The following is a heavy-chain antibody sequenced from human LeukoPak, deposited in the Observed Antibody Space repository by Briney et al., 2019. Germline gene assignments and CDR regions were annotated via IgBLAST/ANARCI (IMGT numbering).Heavy chain of an antibody. J-gene: IGHJ4*02. V-gene: IGHV3-23*01. CDR3: ATGYCSDGTCYSVY. CDR1: GGAFSGYY. Sequence: ETLSLTCAVYGGAFSGYYWSWVRQAPGKGLEWLSAISGSGGDTYYTDSVEGRFIISRDKAKNTLYLQMNSLRAEDTAVYYCATGYCSDGTCYSVYWGQGTLVTVSS. D-gene: IGHD2-15*01. CDR2: ISGSGGDT.